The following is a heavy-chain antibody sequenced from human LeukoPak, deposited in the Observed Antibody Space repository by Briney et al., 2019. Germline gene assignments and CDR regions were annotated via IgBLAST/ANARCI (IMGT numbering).Heavy chain of an antibody. CDR3: TKDQDFRLGSMDH. Sequence: GSLRLSCGTSGFIFRTYAMTWVRQAPGKGLEWVSTITDIGDRAFYIDSVRGRFTISRDDSKNTLYLQMNSLRAEDTAVYYCTKDQDFRLGSMDHWGQGTLVTVSS. D-gene: IGHD7-27*01. CDR2: ITDIGDRA. V-gene: IGHV3-23*01. J-gene: IGHJ4*02. CDR1: GFIFRTYA.